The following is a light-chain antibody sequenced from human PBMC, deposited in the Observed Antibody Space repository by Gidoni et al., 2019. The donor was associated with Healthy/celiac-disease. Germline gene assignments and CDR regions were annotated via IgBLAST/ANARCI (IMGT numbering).Light chain of an antibody. V-gene: IGKV1-27*01. CDR1: QGISNY. Sequence: DIHMTQSPSSLSASVGDRVTITCRASQGISNYLAWYQQKPGKVPKLLIYAASTLLSGVPSRFSGSGSVTDFTLTISSLQPEDVATYYCQKYNSALALTFGGGTKVEIK. CDR2: AAS. CDR3: QKYNSALALT. J-gene: IGKJ4*01.